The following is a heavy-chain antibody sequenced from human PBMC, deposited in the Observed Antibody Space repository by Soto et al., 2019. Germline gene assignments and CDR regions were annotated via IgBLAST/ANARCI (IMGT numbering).Heavy chain of an antibody. Sequence: ASVKVSFKASGYTFTSYGISWVRQAPGQGLEWMGWISAYNGNTNYAQKLQGRVTMTTDTSTSTAYMELRSLRSDDTAVYYCARERGEGYCSSTSCYHYYYGMDVWGQGTTVTVSS. V-gene: IGHV1-18*01. CDR2: ISAYNGNT. CDR1: GYTFTSYG. D-gene: IGHD2-2*01. CDR3: ARERGEGYCSSTSCYHYYYGMDV. J-gene: IGHJ6*02.